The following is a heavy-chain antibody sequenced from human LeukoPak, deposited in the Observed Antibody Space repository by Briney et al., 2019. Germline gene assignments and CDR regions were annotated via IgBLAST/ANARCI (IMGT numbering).Heavy chain of an antibody. Sequence: GASVKVSCKASGYTFTGYYMHWVRQAPGQGLEWMGWINPNSGGTNYAQKFQGRVTMTRDTSISTAYMVLSRLRSDDTAVYYCARVPYYDILTGYYPYWGQGTLVTVSS. V-gene: IGHV1-2*02. CDR2: INPNSGGT. CDR1: GYTFTGYY. D-gene: IGHD3-9*01. CDR3: ARVPYYDILTGYYPY. J-gene: IGHJ4*02.